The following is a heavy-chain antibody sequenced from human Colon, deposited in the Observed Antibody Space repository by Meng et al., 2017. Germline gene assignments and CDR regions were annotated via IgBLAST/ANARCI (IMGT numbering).Heavy chain of an antibody. D-gene: IGHD2-2*01. CDR1: GFSISSSLY. CDR2: IHHSGST. J-gene: IGHJ4*02. Sequence: SETLSLTCGASGFSISSSLYRGWIRRPPGEGLEWIGSIHHSGSTYYTPSLKSRVTISVDTSKNQFSLKLTSVTAADTAVYYCARVSSSDWYGFGFDYWGQGILVTVSS. CDR3: ARVSSSDWYGFGFDY. V-gene: IGHV4-38-2*01.